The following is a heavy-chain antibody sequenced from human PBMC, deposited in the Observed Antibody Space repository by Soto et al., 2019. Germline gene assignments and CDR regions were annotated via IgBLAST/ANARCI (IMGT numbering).Heavy chain of an antibody. Sequence: SETLSLTCTVSGGSISSGGYYWSWIRQHPGKGLEWIGYIYYSGSTYYNPSLKSRVTISVDTSKNQFSLKLSSVTAADTAVYYCASVYYRSGSWIWFDPWGHGTLVTVSS. J-gene: IGHJ5*02. CDR1: GGSISSGGYY. CDR3: ASVYYRSGSWIWFDP. D-gene: IGHD3-10*01. CDR2: IYYSGST. V-gene: IGHV4-31*03.